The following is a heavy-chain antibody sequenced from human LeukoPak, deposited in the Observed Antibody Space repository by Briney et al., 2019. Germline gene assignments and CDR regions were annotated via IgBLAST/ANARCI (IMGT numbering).Heavy chain of an antibody. D-gene: IGHD3-3*02. V-gene: IGHV3-21*06. Sequence: PGGSLRLSCTASGFPFSIYSMNWVRQAPGKGLEWVSSISDSSSYIDYADSVKGRFTISRDNAKNSLFLQMNSLRAEDTAVYYCASGHSWSNLPRFDPWGQGTLVTVSS. CDR3: ASGHSWSNLPRFDP. CDR1: GFPFSIYS. J-gene: IGHJ5*02. CDR2: ISDSSSYI.